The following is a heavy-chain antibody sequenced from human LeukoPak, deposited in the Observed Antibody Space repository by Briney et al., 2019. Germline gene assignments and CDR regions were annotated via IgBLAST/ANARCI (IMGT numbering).Heavy chain of an antibody. V-gene: IGHV4-4*07. D-gene: IGHD1-1*01. CDR1: GGSISNYY. Sequence: SEPLSLICTLCGGSISNYYWSWIRQPAGKGLEWIGRVYTGGTTNSNPSLKSRVIMSVDTSKSQVSLKLTSVTAADTAVYYCARALNEYYYYGMDAWGQGTMVTVSS. CDR3: ARALNEYYYYGMDA. CDR2: VYTGGTT. J-gene: IGHJ6*02.